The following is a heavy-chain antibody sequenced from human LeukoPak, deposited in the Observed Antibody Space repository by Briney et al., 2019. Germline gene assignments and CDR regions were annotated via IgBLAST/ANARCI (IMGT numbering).Heavy chain of an antibody. CDR1: GGTFTSYD. Sequence: GASVKVSCKASGGTFTSYDINWVRQATGQGLEWMGWMNPNSDNTGYAQKFQGRVTITRNTSISTAYMELSSLRSEDTAVYYCARQDKDSSSCGYWGQGTLVTVSS. CDR3: ARQDKDSSSCGY. J-gene: IGHJ4*02. D-gene: IGHD6-13*01. V-gene: IGHV1-8*02. CDR2: MNPNSDNT.